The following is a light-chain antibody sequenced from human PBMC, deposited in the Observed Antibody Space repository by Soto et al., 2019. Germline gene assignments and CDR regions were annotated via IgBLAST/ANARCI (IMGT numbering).Light chain of an antibody. CDR2: AAS. CDR3: QTYNSAPFT. J-gene: IGKJ3*01. CDR1: QGISSY. Sequence: DIQMTQSPSSLSASVGDRVTITCRASQGISSYLAWYQQKPGKVPTLLIYAASTLQSGVPSRFSGSGSGTDFTLTISSLQPEDVATYYCQTYNSAPFTFGPGTKVDIK. V-gene: IGKV1-27*01.